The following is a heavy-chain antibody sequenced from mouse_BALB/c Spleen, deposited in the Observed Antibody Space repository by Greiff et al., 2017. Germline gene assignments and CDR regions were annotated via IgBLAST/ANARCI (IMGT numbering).Heavy chain of an antibody. CDR2: INPYNDGT. D-gene: IGHD2-4*01. J-gene: IGHJ3*01. Sequence: EVQLQQSGPELVKPGASVKMSCKASGYTFTSYVMHWVKQKPGQGLEWIGYINPYNDGTKYNEKFKGKATLTSDKSSSTAYMELSSLTSEDSAVYYCARRDGRPMITTAWFAYWGQGTLVTVSA. CDR1: GYTFTSYV. CDR3: ARRDGRPMITTAWFAY. V-gene: IGHV1-14*01.